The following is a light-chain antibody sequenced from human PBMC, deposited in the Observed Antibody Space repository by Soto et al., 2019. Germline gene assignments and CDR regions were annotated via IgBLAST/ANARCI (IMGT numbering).Light chain of an antibody. CDR1: SSNIGNDY. J-gene: IGLJ3*02. CDR3: ATWDSTLTVGV. CDR2: END. Sequence: QSVLTQPPSVSAALGQKVTISCSGSSSNIGNDYVAWYLQVPGTAPKLPMYENDKRPSGIPDRFSGSKSGTSATLAITGLQTGDEADYYCATWDSTLTVGVFGGGTQLTVL. V-gene: IGLV1-51*02.